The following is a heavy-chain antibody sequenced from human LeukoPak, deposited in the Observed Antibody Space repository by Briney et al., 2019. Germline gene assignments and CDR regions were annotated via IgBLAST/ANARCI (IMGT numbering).Heavy chain of an antibody. Sequence: GGSLRLSCAASGFTFSGSAMHWVRQASGKGLEWVGRIRSKANSYATAYAASVKGRFTISRDDSKNTAYLQMNSLKTEDTAVYYCTSGYCSSTSCFDYWGQGTLVTVSA. D-gene: IGHD2-2*03. CDR3: TSGYCSSTSCFDY. J-gene: IGHJ4*02. CDR1: GFTFSGSA. V-gene: IGHV3-73*01. CDR2: IRSKANSYAT.